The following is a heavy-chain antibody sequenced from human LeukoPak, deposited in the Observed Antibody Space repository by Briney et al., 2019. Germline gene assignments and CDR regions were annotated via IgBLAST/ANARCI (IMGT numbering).Heavy chain of an antibody. CDR1: GFTFSSYW. J-gene: IGHJ4*02. D-gene: IGHD6-13*01. CDR2: ISYDGSNK. CDR3: ARERGYSSSWYTF. V-gene: IGHV3-30*03. Sequence: GGSLRLSCAASGFTFSSYWMSWVRQAPGKGLEWVAVISYDGSNKYYADSVKGRFTISRDNSKNTLYLQMNSLRAEDTAVYYCARERGYSSSWYTFWGQGTLVTVSS.